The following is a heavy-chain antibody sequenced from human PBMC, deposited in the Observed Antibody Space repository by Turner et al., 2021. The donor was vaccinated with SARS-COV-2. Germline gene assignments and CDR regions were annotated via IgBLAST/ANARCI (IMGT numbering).Heavy chain of an antibody. CDR3: ARQYTGYSSGWYKDYYFDY. D-gene: IGHD6-19*01. CDR2: IYPGDSDT. V-gene: IGHV5-51*01. CDR1: GYSFTSYW. Sequence: EVHLVQSGAEVKKPGESLKTSCKGSGYSFTSYWIVWVSQMPGKGLEWMGIIYPGDSDTRYSPSFQGQVTISADKSISTAYLQWSSLKASDTAMYYCARQYTGYSSGWYKDYYFDYWGQGTLVTVSS. J-gene: IGHJ4*02.